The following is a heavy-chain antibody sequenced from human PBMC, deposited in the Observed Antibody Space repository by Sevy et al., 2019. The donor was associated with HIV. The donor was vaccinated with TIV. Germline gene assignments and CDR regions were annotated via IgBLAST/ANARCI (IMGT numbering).Heavy chain of an antibody. J-gene: IGHJ4*02. CDR1: GDSISSYY. D-gene: IGHD7-27*01. V-gene: IGHV4-59*01. CDR2: ISHSGAT. Sequence: SETLSLTCTVSGDSISSYYWNWIRQSPGKGLEWIGYISHSGATNYNPSLKSRVTISADTSKNQFSLRLTSVSTADTAVYYCAIGPDWGPGYFDRWGQGTLVTVSS. CDR3: AIGPDWGPGYFDR.